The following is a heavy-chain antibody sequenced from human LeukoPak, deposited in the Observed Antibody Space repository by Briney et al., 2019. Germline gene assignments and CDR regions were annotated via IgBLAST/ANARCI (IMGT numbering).Heavy chain of an antibody. CDR3: ARGLPAGDCYSYPQRSFDI. J-gene: IGHJ3*02. CDR1: GGSFSGYY. CDR2: INHSGST. Sequence: SETLSLTCAVYGGSFSGYYWSWIRQPPGKGLEWIGEINHSGSTNYNPSLKSRVTISVDTSKNQFSLKLSSVTAADTAVYYCARGLPAGDCYSYPQRSFDIWGQGTMVTVSS. D-gene: IGHD2-21*02. V-gene: IGHV4-34*01.